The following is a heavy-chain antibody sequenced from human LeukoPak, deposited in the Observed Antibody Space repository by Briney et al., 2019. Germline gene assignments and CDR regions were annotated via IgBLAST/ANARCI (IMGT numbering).Heavy chain of an antibody. CDR3: ARGGLREDWFDP. Sequence: PSETLSLTCTVSGGSISSYYWSWIRQPPGKGLEWIGYIYYSGSTNYNPSLKSQVTISVDTSKNQFSLKLSSVTAADTAVYYCARGGLREDWFDPWGQGTLVTVSS. D-gene: IGHD3/OR15-3a*01. V-gene: IGHV4-59*01. J-gene: IGHJ5*02. CDR1: GGSISSYY. CDR2: IYYSGST.